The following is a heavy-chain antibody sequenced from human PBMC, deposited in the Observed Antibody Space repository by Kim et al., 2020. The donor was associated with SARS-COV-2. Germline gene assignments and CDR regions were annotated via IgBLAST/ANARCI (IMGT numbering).Heavy chain of an antibody. CDR1: GGSISSGGYY. CDR3: AIKYCSSTSCYDY. J-gene: IGHJ4*02. CDR2: IYYSVST. V-gene: IGHV4-31*03. Sequence: SETLSLTCTVSGGSISSGGYYWSWIRQHPGKGLEWIGYIYYSVSTYYNPSLKCRVTISVDTSKNQFSLQLSSLTAADTAVYYCAIKYCSSTSCYDYWSQGTLVTVSS. D-gene: IGHD2-2*01.